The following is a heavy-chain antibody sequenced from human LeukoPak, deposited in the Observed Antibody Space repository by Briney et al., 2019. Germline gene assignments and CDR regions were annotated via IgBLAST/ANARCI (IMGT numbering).Heavy chain of an antibody. J-gene: IGHJ4*02. V-gene: IGHV3-23*01. Sequence: GGSLRLSCAASGFTFSSLAMSWVRQAPGKGLEWVSFISGSGESTYYADYVKGRFTVSRDNSKNTLNLQLNRLRAEDTAVYYCAKDAIGQYRPYYFDCWGQGTLVTVSS. CDR3: AKDAIGQYRPYYFDC. D-gene: IGHD3-16*02. CDR2: ISGSGEST. CDR1: GFTFSSLA.